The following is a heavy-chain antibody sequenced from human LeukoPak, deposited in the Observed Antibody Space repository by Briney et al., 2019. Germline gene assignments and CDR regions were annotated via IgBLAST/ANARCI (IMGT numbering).Heavy chain of an antibody. CDR2: IWYDGSNK. J-gene: IGHJ4*02. V-gene: IGHV3-33*01. Sequence: GGSLRLSCAASGFTFSSYGMHWVRQAPGKGLEWVAVIWYDGSNKYYADSVKGRFTISRDNSKNTLYLHMNSLRAEDTAVYYCARNYVWGIYYFDYWGQGTLVTVSS. CDR1: GFTFSSYG. D-gene: IGHD3-16*01. CDR3: ARNYVWGIYYFDY.